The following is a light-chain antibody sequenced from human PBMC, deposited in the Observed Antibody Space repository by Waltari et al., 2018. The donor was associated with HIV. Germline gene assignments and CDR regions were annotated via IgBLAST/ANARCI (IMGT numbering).Light chain of an antibody. J-gene: IGLJ2*01. Sequence: NFILTQPHSVSESPGKTVTISCTRSSGRIASHSKQWYQQRPGNAPTTVIYDNYQRPSGVPDRFSGSIDSASTSASLTISGLKTEDEADYYCQSYDSSSHVIFGGGTKRTVL. V-gene: IGLV6-57*03. CDR1: SGRIASHS. CDR3: QSYDSSSHVI. CDR2: DNY.